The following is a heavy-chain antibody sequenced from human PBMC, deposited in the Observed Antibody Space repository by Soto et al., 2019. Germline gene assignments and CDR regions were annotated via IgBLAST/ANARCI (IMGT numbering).Heavy chain of an antibody. CDR3: ARPKEGDYSLLLHAFDI. D-gene: IGHD4-4*01. V-gene: IGHV3-30-3*01. Sequence: QVQLVESGGGVVQPGRSLRLSCAASGFTFSSYAMHWVRQAPGKGLEWVAVISYDGSNKYYADSVKGRFTISRDNSKNALYPQMNSLRAEDTAVYYCARPKEGDYSLLLHAFDIWGQGTMVTVSS. CDR2: ISYDGSNK. CDR1: GFTFSSYA. J-gene: IGHJ3*02.